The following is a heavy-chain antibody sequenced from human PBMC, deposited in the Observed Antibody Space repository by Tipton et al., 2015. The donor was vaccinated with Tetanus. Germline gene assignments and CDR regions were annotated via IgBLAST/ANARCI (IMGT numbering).Heavy chain of an antibody. CDR2: IFYSGST. CDR1: GGSMNTRTFY. CDR3: ARANYDSFKKGPFDS. V-gene: IGHV4-39*02. D-gene: IGHD3-3*01. J-gene: IGHJ4*02. Sequence: TLSLTCTVSGGSMNTRTFYWGWIRQSPGKGLEWIGSIFYSGSTYYNPSLRSRVSISVDTSKNQFSLTLKSVTAADTGVYYCARANYDSFKKGPFDSWGQGSLVIVSS.